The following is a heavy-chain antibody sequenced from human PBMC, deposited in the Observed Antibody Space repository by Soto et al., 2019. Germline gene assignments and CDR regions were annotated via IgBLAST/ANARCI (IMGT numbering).Heavy chain of an antibody. Sequence: GGSLRLSCAASGFTFSSYSMNWVRQAPGKGLEWVSSISSSSSYIYYADSLKGRFTISRDNAKNSLYLQMNSLRAEDTAVYYCARDRQDGYNLYYFDYWGQGTLVTVSS. CDR2: ISSSSSYI. J-gene: IGHJ4*02. CDR3: ARDRQDGYNLYYFDY. D-gene: IGHD5-12*01. CDR1: GFTFSSYS. V-gene: IGHV3-21*01.